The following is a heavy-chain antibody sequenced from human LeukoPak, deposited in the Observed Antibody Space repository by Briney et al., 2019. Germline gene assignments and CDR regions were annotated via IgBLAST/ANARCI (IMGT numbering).Heavy chain of an antibody. CDR2: IYPGDSDT. Sequence: GESLKISCKGSGYSFTSYWIGWVRQMPGKGLGWMGIIYPGDSDTRYSPSFQGQVTISADRSISTAYLQWTSLKASDTAMYYCASGYSSSWLAFDYWGQGTLVTVSS. CDR3: ASGYSSSWLAFDY. V-gene: IGHV5-51*01. J-gene: IGHJ4*02. D-gene: IGHD6-13*01. CDR1: GYSFTSYW.